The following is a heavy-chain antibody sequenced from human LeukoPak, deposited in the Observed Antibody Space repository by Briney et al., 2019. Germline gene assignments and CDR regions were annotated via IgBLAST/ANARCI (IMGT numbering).Heavy chain of an antibody. V-gene: IGHV3-7*01. Sequence: PGGSLRLSCAASGFTFSSYWMSWVRQAPGKGLEWVANMKQDGSGKYYVDSVKGRFTISRDNAKNSLYLQMNSLRAEDTAVYYCARSEVGATDGPDYWGQGTLVTVS. CDR3: ARSEVGATDGPDY. CDR1: GFTFSSYW. D-gene: IGHD1-26*01. J-gene: IGHJ4*02. CDR2: MKQDGSGK.